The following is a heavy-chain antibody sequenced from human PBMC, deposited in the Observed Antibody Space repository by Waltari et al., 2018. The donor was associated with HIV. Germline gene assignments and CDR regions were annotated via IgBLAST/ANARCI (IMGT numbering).Heavy chain of an antibody. CDR2: IYYSGTA. Sequence: QLHLPESGPGLVKPSETLSPTCSVSGASISTSSYSCAWIRQPPGKGLGWIGAIYYSGTAYYNPSVKSRVSASLDASKNELSLKLTSVTATDTALYYCARLRFHSLYYFDSWGPGILVTVSS. CDR1: GASISTSSYS. CDR3: ARLRFHSLYYFDS. J-gene: IGHJ4*02. V-gene: IGHV4-39*01. D-gene: IGHD3-16*01.